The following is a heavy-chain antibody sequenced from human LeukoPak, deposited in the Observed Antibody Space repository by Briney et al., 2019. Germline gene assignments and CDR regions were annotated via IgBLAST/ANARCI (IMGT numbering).Heavy chain of an antibody. J-gene: IGHJ4*02. CDR1: GYTFTSYY. CDR3: AREFSPYDSSGYYYAFDY. V-gene: IGHV1-69*13. D-gene: IGHD3-22*01. Sequence: ASVKVSCKASGYTFTSYYMHWVRQAPGQGLEWMGGIIPIFGTANYAQKFQGRVTITADESTSTAYMELSSLRSEDTAVYYCAREFSPYDSSGYYYAFDYWGQGTLVTVSS. CDR2: IIPIFGTA.